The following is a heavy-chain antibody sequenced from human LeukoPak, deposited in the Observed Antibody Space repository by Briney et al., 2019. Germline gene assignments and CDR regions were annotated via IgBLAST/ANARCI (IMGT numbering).Heavy chain of an antibody. CDR3: ARDSRHSYSGSYYDAFDI. Sequence: GGSLRLSCAASGFIVSSNYMSWVRQAPGKGLEWVTVIYSDGSTYYADSVKGRFTISRDNSKNTLYLQMNSLRAEDTAVYYCARDSRHSYSGSYYDAFDIWGQGTMVTVSS. CDR1: GFIVSSNY. J-gene: IGHJ3*02. CDR2: IYSDGST. D-gene: IGHD1-26*01. V-gene: IGHV3-53*01.